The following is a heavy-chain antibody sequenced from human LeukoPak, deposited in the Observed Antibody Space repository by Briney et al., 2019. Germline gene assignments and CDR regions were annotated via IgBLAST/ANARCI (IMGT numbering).Heavy chain of an antibody. CDR2: MNPDSGNT. CDR1: GYTFTSYD. CDR3: ARADCSGGSCYPSDYYYYYYMDV. D-gene: IGHD2-15*01. V-gene: IGHV1-8*03. J-gene: IGHJ6*03. Sequence: ASVKVSCKGSGYTFTSYDINWVRQATGQGLEWMGWMNPDSGNTGYAQKFQGRVTITRNTSISTAYMELSSLRSEDTAVYYCARADCSGGSCYPSDYYYYYYMDVWGKGTTVTVSS.